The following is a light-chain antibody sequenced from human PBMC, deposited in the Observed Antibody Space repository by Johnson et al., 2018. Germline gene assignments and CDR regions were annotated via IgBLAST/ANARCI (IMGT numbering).Light chain of an antibody. J-gene: IGLJ1*01. CDR2: ENN. CDR1: SSNIGNNY. Sequence: QSVLTQPPSVSAAPGQKVTISCSGSSSNIGNNYVSWYQQLPGTAPKLLIYENNKRPSGIPDRFSGSKSGTSATLGIPGLPPGDEADYYCGTWDSSLSAGNGFGTGTKVTVL. CDR3: GTWDSSLSAGNG. V-gene: IGLV1-51*02.